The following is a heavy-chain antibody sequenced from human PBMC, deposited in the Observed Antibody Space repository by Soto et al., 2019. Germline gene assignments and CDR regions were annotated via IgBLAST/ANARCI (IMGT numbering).Heavy chain of an antibody. CDR2: ISGSGVIK. CDR3: SKDLTSMVRVVLPSP. V-gene: IGHV3-23*01. D-gene: IGHD3-10*01. CDR1: GFTFSKYA. J-gene: IGHJ5*02. Sequence: EVQLLQSGGGWVQSGGSLRLSCAASGFTFSKYAMAWVRQAPGKGLEWVSSISGSGVIKYYADSVQGRFTISRDNSNNTLSVQMNSLRVEDTAIYYCSKDLTSMVRVVLPSPWGQGILVTVSS.